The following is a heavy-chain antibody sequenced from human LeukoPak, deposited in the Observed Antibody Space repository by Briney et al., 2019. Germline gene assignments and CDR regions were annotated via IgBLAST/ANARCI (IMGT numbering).Heavy chain of an antibody. Sequence: SETLSLTCTVSGYSISSGYYWGWIRQPPGKGLEWIGSIYHSGSTYYNPSLKSRVTISVDTSKNQFSLKLSSVTAADTAVYYCARGLGRRDGYNSWFDPWGQGTLVTVSS. D-gene: IGHD5-24*01. CDR2: IYHSGST. J-gene: IGHJ5*02. CDR3: ARGLGRRDGYNSWFDP. CDR1: GYSISSGYY. V-gene: IGHV4-38-2*02.